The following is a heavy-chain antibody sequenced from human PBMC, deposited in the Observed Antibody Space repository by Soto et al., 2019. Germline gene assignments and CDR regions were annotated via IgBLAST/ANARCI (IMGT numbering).Heavy chain of an antibody. D-gene: IGHD3-10*01. CDR1: GFAFSSYA. J-gene: IGHJ4*02. CDR2: ISSGGGST. V-gene: IGHV3-23*01. Sequence: EVQLLESGGGLVQPGGSLRVSCAASGFAFSSYAMSWVRQAPGKGLEWVSTISSGGGSTNYADSVKGRFTISRDNSNDTMFPQMHSLRAEHTALYYCAKVSNLAKGGLGRVRGLISVVDYWGQGTLVTVSS. CDR3: AKVSNLAKGGLGRVRGLISVVDY.